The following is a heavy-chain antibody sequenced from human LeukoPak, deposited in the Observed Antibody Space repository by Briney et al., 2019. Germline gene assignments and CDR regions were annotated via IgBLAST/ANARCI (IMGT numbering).Heavy chain of an antibody. J-gene: IGHJ6*04. CDR3: ARSTMVRGVTYYYYYGMDV. D-gene: IGHD3-10*01. CDR2: IWYDGSNK. Sequence: GGSLRLFCTASAFTFSSYGMHWVRQAPGKGLEWVAVIWYDGSNKYYADSVKGRFTISRDNSKNTLYLQMNSLRAEDTAVYYCARSTMVRGVTYYYYYGMDVWGKGTTVTVSS. V-gene: IGHV3-33*01. CDR1: AFTFSSYG.